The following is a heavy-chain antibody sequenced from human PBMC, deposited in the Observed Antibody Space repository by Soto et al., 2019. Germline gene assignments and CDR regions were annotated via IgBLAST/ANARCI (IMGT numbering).Heavy chain of an antibody. D-gene: IGHD2-21*02. CDR1: GFTFSSYA. Sequence: PGGSLRLSCAPSGFTFSSYAMSWVRQAPGKGLEWVSAISGSGGSTYYADSGTGRFTISRDNSKKPLYLQMNSLRAEDTDVYYCAKSRYGGNSDLGYWGQGTLVTVSS. V-gene: IGHV3-23*01. J-gene: IGHJ4*02. CDR2: ISGSGGST. CDR3: AKSRYGGNSDLGY.